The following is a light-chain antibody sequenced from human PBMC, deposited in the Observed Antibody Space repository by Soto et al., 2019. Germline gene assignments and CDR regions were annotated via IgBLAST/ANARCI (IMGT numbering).Light chain of an antibody. CDR2: GAS. V-gene: IGKV3-20*01. J-gene: IGKJ2*01. CDR3: QQYGSSPSMYT. CDR1: QSVSSSD. Sequence: EIVLTQSPGTLSLSPGDRATLSCRASQSVSSSDLAWYQQKPGQAPRLLIYGASSRATGIPDRFSGSGSGTDFTLTISRLEPEDFAVYYCQQYGSSPSMYTFGQGTKLEIK.